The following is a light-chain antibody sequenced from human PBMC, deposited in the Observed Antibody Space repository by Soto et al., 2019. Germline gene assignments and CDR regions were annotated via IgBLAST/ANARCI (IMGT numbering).Light chain of an antibody. Sequence: EIVSTQSPATLSLYQGERATLSCRASQSVSSSYLAWYQQKPGQAPRLLIYGASSRATGIPDRFSGSGTGTDFILTISRLEPEDFAVYYCQQYGSSPQTFGQVTKVDNK. CDR2: GAS. CDR3: QQYGSSPQT. V-gene: IGKV3-20*01. CDR1: QSVSSSY. J-gene: IGKJ1*01.